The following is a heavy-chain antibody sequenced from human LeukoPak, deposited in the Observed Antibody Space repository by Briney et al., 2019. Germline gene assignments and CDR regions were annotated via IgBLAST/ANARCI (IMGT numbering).Heavy chain of an antibody. Sequence: PGGSLRLSCAASGFTFSSYWMSWVRQAPGKGLEWVANIKQDGSEKYYVDSVKGRFTISRDNAKNSLYLQMNSLRAEDTAVYYCAKAGGYGSSYFGYWGQGTLVTVSS. CDR1: GFTFSSYW. CDR2: IKQDGSEK. CDR3: AKAGGYGSSYFGY. D-gene: IGHD6-25*01. V-gene: IGHV3-7*03. J-gene: IGHJ4*02.